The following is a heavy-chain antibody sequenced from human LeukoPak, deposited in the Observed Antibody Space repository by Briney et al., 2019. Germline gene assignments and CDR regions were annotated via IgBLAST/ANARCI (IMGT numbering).Heavy chain of an antibody. Sequence: SQTLSLTCAIPGDSVSSDSATSDWIRQSPSRGLEWLGRTYYRSSWYNDSAESVKSRITINPDTSKNQFSLQLHSVTPEDTAVSYCARLTQYFDYWGQGTLVTVSS. J-gene: IGHJ4*02. CDR2: TYYRSSWYN. D-gene: IGHD4-23*01. V-gene: IGHV6-1*01. CDR1: GDSVSSDSAT. CDR3: ARLTQYFDY.